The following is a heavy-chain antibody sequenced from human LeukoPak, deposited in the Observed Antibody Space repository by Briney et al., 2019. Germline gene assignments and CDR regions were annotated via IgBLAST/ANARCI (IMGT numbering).Heavy chain of an antibody. CDR2: IKQDGSEK. V-gene: IGHV3-7*01. D-gene: IGHD4-17*01. J-gene: IGHJ4*02. CDR1: GFTFNSYW. CDR3: ARDPFTVDPTGYFDY. Sequence: GGSLRLSCAASGFTFNSYWMSWVRQAPGKGLEWVANIKQDGSEKYYVDSVRGRFTISRDNAKNSLYLQMNSLRAEDTAVYYCARDPFTVDPTGYFDYWGQGTLVTVSS.